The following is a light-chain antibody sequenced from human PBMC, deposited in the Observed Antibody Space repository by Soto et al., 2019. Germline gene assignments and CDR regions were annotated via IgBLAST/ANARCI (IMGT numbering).Light chain of an antibody. CDR2: EVS. J-gene: IGLJ1*01. Sequence: QSALTQPPSASGSFGQSVTISSTGTSSDVGGYNYVSWYQQHPGKAPKLMIYEVSERPSGVPDRFSGSKSGNTASLTVSGLQADDEADYYCSSYSGTNYHYVFGTGTKVTVL. CDR3: SSYSGTNYHYV. V-gene: IGLV2-8*01. CDR1: SSDVGGYNY.